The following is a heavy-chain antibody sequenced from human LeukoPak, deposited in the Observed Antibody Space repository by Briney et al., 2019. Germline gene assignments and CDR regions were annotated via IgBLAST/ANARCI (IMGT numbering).Heavy chain of an antibody. CDR3: ARDRIAARLTYGWFDP. Sequence: NPSETLPLTCTVSSYSISSGYYWGWIRQPPGKGLEWIGRIYHGGSTYYNPSLKSRVTMSVDTSKNQFSLKLSSVTAADTAVYYCARDRIAARLTYGWFDPWGQGTLVTVSS. D-gene: IGHD6-6*01. J-gene: IGHJ5*02. CDR1: SYSISSGYY. V-gene: IGHV4-38-2*02. CDR2: IYHGGST.